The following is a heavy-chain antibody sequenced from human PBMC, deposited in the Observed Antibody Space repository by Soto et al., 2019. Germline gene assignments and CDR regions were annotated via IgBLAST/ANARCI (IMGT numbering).Heavy chain of an antibody. J-gene: IGHJ6*02. Sequence: RRLSCAASGFTFDDYAMHWVRQAPGKGLEWVSGISWNSGSIGYADSVKGRFTISRDNAKNSLYLQMNSLRAEDTALYYCAKDHKDYYYYGMDVWGQGTTVTVSS. CDR1: GFTFDDYA. V-gene: IGHV3-9*01. CDR3: AKDHKDYYYYGMDV. CDR2: ISWNSGSI.